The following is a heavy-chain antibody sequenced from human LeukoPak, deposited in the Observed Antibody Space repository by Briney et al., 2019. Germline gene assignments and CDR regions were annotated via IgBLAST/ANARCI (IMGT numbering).Heavy chain of an antibody. CDR1: GFTFDDYW. J-gene: IGHJ4*02. CDR3: LRGDRRDH. CDR2: INQDGSEY. V-gene: IGHV3-7*01. Sequence: GGSLRFSCGASGFTFDDYWISWLRQAPGQGLEWVANINQDGSEYYYVDSTRGRFIICRDYTKDSLYLQMNSLRVEETAVYYCLRGDRRDHWDQGPLVTVSS.